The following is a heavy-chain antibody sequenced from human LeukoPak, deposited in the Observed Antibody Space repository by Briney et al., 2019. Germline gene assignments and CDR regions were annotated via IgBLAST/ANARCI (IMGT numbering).Heavy chain of an antibody. CDR1: GGSISSGNYY. CDR2: IYTTGYT. Sequence: PSETLSLTCSVSGGSISSGNYYWSWIRQPAGKGLEWIGRIYTTGYTNYNPSLKNRITISLDTSENRFSLKLRSVTAADTAVYYCARRPRAGWFDPWGQGTLVTVSS. CDR3: ARRPRAGWFDP. J-gene: IGHJ5*02. V-gene: IGHV4-61*02.